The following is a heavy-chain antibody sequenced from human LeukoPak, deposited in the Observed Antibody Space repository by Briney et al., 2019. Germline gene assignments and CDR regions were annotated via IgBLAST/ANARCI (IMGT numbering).Heavy chain of an antibody. J-gene: IGHJ6*03. CDR3: ARGRRDGYTLYYMDV. CDR2: IYYSGST. V-gene: IGHV4-39*01. D-gene: IGHD5-24*01. CDR1: GGSISSYY. Sequence: SETLSLTCTVSGGSISSYYWSWIRQPPGRGLEWIGSIYYSGSTYYNPSVKSRVTISVDTSKNQFSLKLSSVTAADTAVYYCARGRRDGYTLYYMDVWAKGTTVTISS.